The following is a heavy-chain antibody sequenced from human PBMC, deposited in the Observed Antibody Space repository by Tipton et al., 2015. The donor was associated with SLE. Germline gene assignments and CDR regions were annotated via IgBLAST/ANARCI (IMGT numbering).Heavy chain of an antibody. V-gene: IGHV4-34*01. J-gene: IGHJ6*02. CDR3: ARATDCSGGRCYSAYYYYYGMDV. Sequence: TLSLTCAVYGGSFSGYYWSWIHQPPGKGLEWIGEINHSGYTNYNLSLKSRVTISVDTSKNQFSLKLSSVTAADTAVYYCARATDCSGGRCYSAYYYYYGMDVWGQGTTVTVSS. D-gene: IGHD2-15*01. CDR2: INHSGYT. CDR1: GGSFSGYY.